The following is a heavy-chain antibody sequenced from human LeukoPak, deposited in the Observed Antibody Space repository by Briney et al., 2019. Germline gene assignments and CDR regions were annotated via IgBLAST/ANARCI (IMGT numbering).Heavy chain of an antibody. J-gene: IGHJ4*02. Sequence: GGSLRLSCAASGFTFSSSWMHWVRQAPGKGLVWVSRINGDGSSTNSADSVKGRFTVSRDSAKNTLYLQMNSLRAEDTAVYYCARGSGSFFDYWGQGTLVTVSS. CDR1: GFTFSSSW. V-gene: IGHV3-74*01. CDR2: INGDGSST. D-gene: IGHD1-26*01. CDR3: ARGSGSFFDY.